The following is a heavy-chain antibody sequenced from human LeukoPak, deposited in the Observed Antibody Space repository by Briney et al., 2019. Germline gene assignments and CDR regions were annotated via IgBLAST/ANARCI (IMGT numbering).Heavy chain of an antibody. D-gene: IGHD6-19*01. CDR2: IYYSGST. V-gene: IGHV4-59*01. Sequence: SETLSHTCTVSGGSISSYYWSWIRQPPGKGLEWIGYIYYSGSTNYNPSLKSRVTISVDTSKNQFSLKLSSVTAADTAVYYCARVWSTIAVAGLDPWGQGTLVTVSS. CDR3: ARVWSTIAVAGLDP. CDR1: GGSISSYY. J-gene: IGHJ5*02.